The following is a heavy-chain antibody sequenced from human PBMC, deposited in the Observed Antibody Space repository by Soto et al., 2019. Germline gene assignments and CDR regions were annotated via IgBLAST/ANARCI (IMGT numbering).Heavy chain of an antibody. V-gene: IGHV2-26*01. Sequence: SGPTLVNPTETLTLTCTVSGFSLSDARMGVSWIRQPPGKALEWLAHIFSNDEKSYSTSLKSRLTISKDTSKSQVVLTMTNMDPVDTATYYCARIFGSSWYQGYYLAYWGQGTLVTVSS. J-gene: IGHJ4*02. CDR2: IFSNDEK. CDR1: GFSLSDARMG. D-gene: IGHD6-13*01. CDR3: ARIFGSSWYQGYYLAY.